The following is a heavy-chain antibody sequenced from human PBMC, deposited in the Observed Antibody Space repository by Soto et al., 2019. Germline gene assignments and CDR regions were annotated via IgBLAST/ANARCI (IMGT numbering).Heavy chain of an antibody. Sequence: SETLSLTCTVSGGSISSYYWSWIRQPAGKGLEWIGRIYTSGSTNYNPSLKSRVTMSVDTSKNQFSLKLSSVTAADTAVYYCARDTLTGLGTSHMDVWGQGTTVTVSS. D-gene: IGHD3-9*01. V-gene: IGHV4-4*07. CDR2: IYTSGST. CDR3: ARDTLTGLGTSHMDV. J-gene: IGHJ6*02. CDR1: GGSISSYY.